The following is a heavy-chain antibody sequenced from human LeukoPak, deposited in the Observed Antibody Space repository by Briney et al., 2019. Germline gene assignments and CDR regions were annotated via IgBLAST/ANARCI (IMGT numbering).Heavy chain of an antibody. D-gene: IGHD3-3*01. Sequence: ASVTVTCKASGGTFSSYAFSWVGPPPGQGLEWMGGIIPIYGTANYAQKFQGRVTITTDESTSTAYMELSSLRSEDTAVYYCARARFLEWLNWFDPWGQGTLVTVSS. J-gene: IGHJ5*02. CDR1: GGTFSSYA. V-gene: IGHV1-69*05. CDR3: ARARFLEWLNWFDP. CDR2: IIPIYGTA.